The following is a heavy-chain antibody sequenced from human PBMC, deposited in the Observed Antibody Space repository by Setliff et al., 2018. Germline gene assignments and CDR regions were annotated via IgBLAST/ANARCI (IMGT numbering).Heavy chain of an antibody. J-gene: IGHJ4*02. CDR3: ARGPPDFVVVPAAAKFDF. D-gene: IGHD2-2*01. CDR1: GYTFTNFG. CDR2: NSA. V-gene: IGHV1-18*01. Sequence: ASVKVSCKTSGYTFTNFGISWVRQAPGQGLEWMGWNSAYAQKFQGRVTMTTDTPTSTAYMELRSLRSDDTAVYYCARGPPDFVVVPAAAKFDFWGQGTLVPVSS.